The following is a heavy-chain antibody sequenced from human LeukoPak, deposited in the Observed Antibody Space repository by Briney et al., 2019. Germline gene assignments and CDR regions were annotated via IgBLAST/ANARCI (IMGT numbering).Heavy chain of an antibody. CDR2: IYTGGST. CDR3: ARDYYYDSSGPGPMDV. Sequence: PGGSLRLSCAASGFSVSSNYMTWVRQAPGKGLEWVSVIYTGGSTYYADSVKGRLTISRDKSKNTLYLQMNSLRVEDTAVYYCARDYYYDSSGPGPMDVWGQGTTVTVSS. V-gene: IGHV3-66*02. J-gene: IGHJ6*02. D-gene: IGHD3-22*01. CDR1: GFSVSSNY.